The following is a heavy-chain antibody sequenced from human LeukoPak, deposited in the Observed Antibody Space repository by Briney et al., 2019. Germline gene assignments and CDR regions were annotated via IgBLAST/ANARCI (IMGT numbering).Heavy chain of an antibody. J-gene: IGHJ4*02. D-gene: IGHD3-10*01. CDR3: TKGITRTWFGELPSYIDY. CDR1: GFTFDDYA. CDR2: ISWNSGSI. V-gene: IGHV3-9*01. Sequence: PGGSLRLSCAASGFTFDDYAMHWVRQAPGKGLEWVSGISWNSGSIGYADSVKGRFTISRDNAKNSLYLQMNSLRAEDTALYYCTKGITRTWFGELPSYIDYWGQGTLVTVSS.